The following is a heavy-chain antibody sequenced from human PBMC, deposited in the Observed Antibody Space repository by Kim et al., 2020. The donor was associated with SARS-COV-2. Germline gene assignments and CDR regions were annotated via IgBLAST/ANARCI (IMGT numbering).Heavy chain of an antibody. V-gene: IGHV4-39*01. CDR3: ARHRDRIAAVYWYFDL. Sequence: SLKSRVTISVDTSKNQFSLKLSSVTAADTAVYYCARHRDRIAAVYWYFDLWGRGTLVTVSS. J-gene: IGHJ2*01. D-gene: IGHD6-13*01.